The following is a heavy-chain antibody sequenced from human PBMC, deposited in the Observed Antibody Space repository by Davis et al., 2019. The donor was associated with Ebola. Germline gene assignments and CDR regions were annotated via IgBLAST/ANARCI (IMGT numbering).Heavy chain of an antibody. CDR3: ARPQGCSSTSCYTFDAFDI. Sequence: PSETLSLTCTVSGGSISTYYWSWIRQPPGKGLEWIGNIYYSGSTYYNPSLKSRVTISVDTSKNQFSLRLSSVTAADTAVYYCARPQGCSSTSCYTFDAFDIWGQGTRVTVSS. D-gene: IGHD2-2*02. CDR2: IYYSGST. V-gene: IGHV4-59*08. J-gene: IGHJ3*02. CDR1: GGSISTYY.